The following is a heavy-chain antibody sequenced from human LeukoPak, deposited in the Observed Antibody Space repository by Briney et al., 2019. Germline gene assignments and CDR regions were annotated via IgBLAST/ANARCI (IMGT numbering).Heavy chain of an antibody. D-gene: IGHD1-14*01. CDR3: ARDWEPRGFDY. V-gene: IGHV4-38-2*02. Sequence: SETQSHTCTVSGYSISSGYYWGWIRQPPGKGLEWIGSIYHSGSTYYNPSLKSRVTISVDTSKNQFSLKLSSVTAADTAVYYCARDWEPRGFDYWGQGNLGTVSS. J-gene: IGHJ4*02. CDR1: GYSISSGYY. CDR2: IYHSGST.